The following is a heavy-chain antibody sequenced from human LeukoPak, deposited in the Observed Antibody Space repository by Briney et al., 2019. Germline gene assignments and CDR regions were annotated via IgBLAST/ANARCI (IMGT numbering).Heavy chain of an antibody. CDR1: GFMFRSYW. V-gene: IGHV3-7*05. CDR2: IKQGGSEI. D-gene: IGHD1-14*01. J-gene: IGHJ3*02. CDR3: ARDKSIPNLDAFDI. Sequence: PGGSLRLSCAASGFMFRSYWMPWVRQAPGKGLEGGANIKQGGSEINYLDCVRGRFTISRDDTSNSLYLQMNSLRVEDTAVYYCARDKSIPNLDAFDIWGQGTMVTVSS.